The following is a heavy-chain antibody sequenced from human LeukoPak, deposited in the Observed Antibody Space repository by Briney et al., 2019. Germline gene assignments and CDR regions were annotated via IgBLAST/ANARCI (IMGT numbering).Heavy chain of an antibody. CDR2: INHSGST. J-gene: IGHJ3*02. CDR1: GGSFSGYY. V-gene: IGHV4-34*01. CDR3: AGGSLRYFDWLPRAFDI. D-gene: IGHD3-9*01. Sequence: SETLSLTCAVYGGSFSGYYWSWLRQPPGKGLEWIGEINHSGSTNYNPSLKSRVTISVDTSKNQLSLKLSSVTAADTAVYYCAGGSLRYFDWLPRAFDIWGQGTMVTVSS.